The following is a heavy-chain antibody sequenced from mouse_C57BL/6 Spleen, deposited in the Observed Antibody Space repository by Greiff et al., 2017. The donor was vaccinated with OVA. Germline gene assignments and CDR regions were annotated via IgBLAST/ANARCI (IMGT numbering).Heavy chain of an antibody. CDR1: GFTFSDYY. CDR2: INYDGSST. V-gene: IGHV5-16*01. J-gene: IGHJ4*01. D-gene: IGHD3-2*02. CDR3: AREDSSVGGYYYAMDY. Sequence: EVQRVESEGGLVQPGSSMKLSCTASGFTFSDYYMAWVRQVPEKGLEWVANINYDGSSTYYLDSLKSRFIISRDNAKNILYLQMSSLKSEDTATYYCAREDSSVGGYYYAMDYWGQGTSVTVSS.